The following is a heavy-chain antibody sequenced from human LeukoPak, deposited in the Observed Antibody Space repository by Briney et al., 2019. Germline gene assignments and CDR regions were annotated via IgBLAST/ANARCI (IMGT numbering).Heavy chain of an antibody. Sequence: PSETLSLTCAVYGGSFSGYYWSWIRQPPGEGLEWIGEINHSGSTNYNPSLKSRVTISVDTSKNQFSLKLSSVTAADTAVYYCASTYYGSGPRDAFDIWGQGTMVTVSS. CDR3: ASTYYGSGPRDAFDI. J-gene: IGHJ3*02. D-gene: IGHD3-10*01. V-gene: IGHV4-34*01. CDR1: GGSFSGYY. CDR2: INHSGST.